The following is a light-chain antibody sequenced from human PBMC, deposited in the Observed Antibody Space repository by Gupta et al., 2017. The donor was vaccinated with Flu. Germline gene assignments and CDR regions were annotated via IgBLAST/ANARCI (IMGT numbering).Light chain of an antibody. CDR3: SSYTSSTTLA. Sequence: QSALTQPASVSGSPGQSITISCTGTNSDVGGYNYVSWYQQHPGKAPKLMIYDVRNRPSGVSNRFSGSKSGNTASLTISGLQADDEADYYCSSYTSSTTLAFGAGTKVTVL. V-gene: IGLV2-14*01. CDR1: NSDVGGYNY. J-gene: IGLJ1*01. CDR2: DVR.